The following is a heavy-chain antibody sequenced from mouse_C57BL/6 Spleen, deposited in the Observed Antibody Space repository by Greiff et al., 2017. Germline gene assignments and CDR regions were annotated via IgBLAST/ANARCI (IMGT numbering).Heavy chain of an antibody. Sequence: VQLQQPGAELVRPGTSVKLSCKASGYTFTSYWMHWVKQRPGQGLEWIGVIDPSDSYTNYNQKFKGKATLTVDTSSSTAYMQLSSLTSEDSAVYYCARGSAYYDYDGTYWGQGTLVTVSA. V-gene: IGHV1-59*01. J-gene: IGHJ3*01. CDR1: GYTFTSYW. CDR3: ARGSAYYDYDGTY. CDR2: IDPSDSYT. D-gene: IGHD2-4*01.